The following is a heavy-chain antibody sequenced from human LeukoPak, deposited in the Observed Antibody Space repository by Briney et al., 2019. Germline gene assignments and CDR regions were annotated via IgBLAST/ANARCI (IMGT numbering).Heavy chain of an antibody. Sequence: PSETLSLTCAVSGYSISSGYYWGWIRQPPGKGVEWIGSVYHSGTTYYIPSLKSRVTISVDTSKNQFSLKVSSVTAADTAVYFCARGISTTGHDYWGQGTLVTVSS. CDR3: ARGISTTGHDY. CDR1: GYSISSGYY. J-gene: IGHJ4*02. V-gene: IGHV4-38-2*01. CDR2: VYHSGTT. D-gene: IGHD2/OR15-2a*01.